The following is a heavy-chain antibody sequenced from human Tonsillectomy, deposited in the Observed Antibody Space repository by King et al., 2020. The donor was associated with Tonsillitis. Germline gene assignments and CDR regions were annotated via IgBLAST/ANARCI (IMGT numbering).Heavy chain of an antibody. CDR2: IYPGDSDT. J-gene: IGHJ6*03. Sequence: QLVQSGAEVKKPGESLKISCKGSGYSFTNYWIGWVRQMPGKGLEWMGIIYPGDSDTRYSPSFQGQVTISADKSISTAYLQWSSLKASDTAMYYCAIRVVLVSSATPGSAHYYYYMDVWGKGTTVTVSS. CDR3: AIRVVLVSSATPGSAHYYYYMDV. V-gene: IGHV5-51*01. CDR1: GYSFTNYW. D-gene: IGHD2-15*01.